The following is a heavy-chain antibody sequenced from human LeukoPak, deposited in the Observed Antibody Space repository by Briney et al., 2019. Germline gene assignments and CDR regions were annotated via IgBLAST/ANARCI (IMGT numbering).Heavy chain of an antibody. CDR1: GGSFSGYY. V-gene: IGHV4-34*01. Sequence: PSETLSLTCAVYGGSFSGYYWSWIRLPPGKGLEWIGEINHSGSTNYNPSLKSRVTISVDTSKNQFSLKLSSVTAADTAVYYCARGWMAAAGLWGQGTLVTVSS. J-gene: IGHJ4*02. CDR3: ARGWMAAAGL. CDR2: INHSGST. D-gene: IGHD6-13*01.